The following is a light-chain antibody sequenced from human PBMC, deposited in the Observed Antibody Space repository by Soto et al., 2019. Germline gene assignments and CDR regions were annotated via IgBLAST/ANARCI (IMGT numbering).Light chain of an antibody. CDR1: TSNIESHS. CDR2: TNN. V-gene: IGLV1-44*01. Sequence: QSDLTQPPSASGTPGQRIIISCSGSTSNIESHSVNWFQQVPGTAPRLLIITNNQRPSGVPDRFSGSKSGASASLAISGLQSEDEATYYCATWDDSRKGVFGTGTKVTVL. J-gene: IGLJ1*01. CDR3: ATWDDSRKGV.